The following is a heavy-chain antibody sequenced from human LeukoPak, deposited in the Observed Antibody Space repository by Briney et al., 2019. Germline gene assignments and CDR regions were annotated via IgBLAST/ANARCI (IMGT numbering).Heavy chain of an antibody. CDR3: ARDWGTMVRGVTMDV. J-gene: IGHJ6*03. V-gene: IGHV3-21*01. D-gene: IGHD3-10*01. Sequence: GGSLRLSCAASGFTFSSYSMNWVRQAPGKGLEWVSSISSSSSYIYYADSVKGRFTISRDNAKNSLYLQMNSLRAEDTAVYYCARDWGTMVRGVTMDVWGKGTTVTVSS. CDR2: ISSSSSYI. CDR1: GFTFSSYS.